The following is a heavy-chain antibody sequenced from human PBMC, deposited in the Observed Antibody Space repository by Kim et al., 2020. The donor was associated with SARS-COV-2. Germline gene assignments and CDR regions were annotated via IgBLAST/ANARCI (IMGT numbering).Heavy chain of an antibody. CDR2: ISGSGGSK. CDR1: GFTFSSYA. Sequence: GGSLRLSCAASGFTFSSYAMSWVRQAPGKGLEWVSDISGSGGSKYYADSVKGRFTISRDNSKNTLYLQMNSLRAEDTAVYYCARDLHFDLWSGYVFDYWGQGTLVTVSS. CDR3: ARDLHFDLWSGYVFDY. D-gene: IGHD3-3*01. J-gene: IGHJ4*02. V-gene: IGHV3-23*01.